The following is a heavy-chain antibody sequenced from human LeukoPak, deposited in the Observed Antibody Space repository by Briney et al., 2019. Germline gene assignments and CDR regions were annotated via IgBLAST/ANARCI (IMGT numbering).Heavy chain of an antibody. Sequence: ASETLSLTCTVSGGSIRSSTYYWGRIRQPPGKGLEWIGSIYSSGSSYYNSPLKRRVTISLDTSKNQLSLRLTSLTAADTAVYYCARGGVVLSPPRNWFDPWGQGTLVTVSS. D-gene: IGHD3-16*01. V-gene: IGHV4-39*01. CDR1: GGSIRSSTYY. J-gene: IGHJ5*02. CDR2: IYSSGSS. CDR3: ARGGVVLSPPRNWFDP.